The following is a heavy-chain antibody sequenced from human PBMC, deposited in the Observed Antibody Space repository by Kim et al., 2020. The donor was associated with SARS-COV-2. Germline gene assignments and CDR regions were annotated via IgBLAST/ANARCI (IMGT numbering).Heavy chain of an antibody. CDR3: LSGAGWLPDH. V-gene: IGHV3-7*01. CDR1: EFSVSDRW. D-gene: IGHD6-19*01. Sequence: GGSLRLSCEASEFSVSDRWMTWVRQAPGKGLEWVANIKKDETEKNYVDSVKGRFTISRDNAKNSMYLQMNSLRAEDTAVYYCLSGAGWLPDHWGQGTLVTVSS. J-gene: IGHJ5*02. CDR2: IKKDETEK.